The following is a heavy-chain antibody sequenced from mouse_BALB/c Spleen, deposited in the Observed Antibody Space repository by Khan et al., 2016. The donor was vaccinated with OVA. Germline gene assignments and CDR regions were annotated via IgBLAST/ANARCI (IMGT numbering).Heavy chain of an antibody. CDR2: INPSNGYT. J-gene: IGHJ3*01. V-gene: IGHV1-4*01. Sequence: QVQLQQSGAELARPGASVKMSCKASDYTFTSYTIHWIKERPGQGLEWIGNINPSNGYTNYNQKFKDKATLTTDKSSTTAYLQLSSLTSDDPAVYNCVRDGAYHRNDGWFAYWGQGTLVTVSA. D-gene: IGHD2-14*01. CDR3: VRDGAYHRNDGWFAY. CDR1: DYTFTSYT.